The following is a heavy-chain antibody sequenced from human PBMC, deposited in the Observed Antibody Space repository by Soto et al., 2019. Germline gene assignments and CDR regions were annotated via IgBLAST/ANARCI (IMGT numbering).Heavy chain of an antibody. D-gene: IGHD2-15*01. V-gene: IGHV4-39*01. J-gene: IGHJ4*02. CDR3: ARHSLKGGLPPIDY. CDR2: IYYSGST. CDR1: GGSISSSSYY. Sequence: QLQLQESGPGLVKPSETLSLTCTVSGGSISSSSYYWGWIRQPPGKGLEWIGSIYYSGSTYYNPSLKSRVTISVDTSKNQFSLKLSSVTAADTAVYYCARHSLKGGLPPIDYWGQGTLVTVSS.